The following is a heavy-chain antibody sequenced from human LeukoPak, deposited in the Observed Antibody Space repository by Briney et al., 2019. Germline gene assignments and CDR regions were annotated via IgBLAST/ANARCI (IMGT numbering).Heavy chain of an antibody. J-gene: IGHJ4*02. CDR1: GFTFSSYE. CDR3: ASRRGPGSSSVTANHY. V-gene: IGHV3-48*03. D-gene: IGHD2-21*02. CDR2: ISSSGSTI. Sequence: GGSLRLSCAASGFTFSSYEMNWVRQAPGKGLEWVSYISSSGSTIYYADSVKGRFTISRDNAKNSLYLQMNSLRAEDTAVYYCASRRGPGSSSVTANHYWGQGTLVTVSS.